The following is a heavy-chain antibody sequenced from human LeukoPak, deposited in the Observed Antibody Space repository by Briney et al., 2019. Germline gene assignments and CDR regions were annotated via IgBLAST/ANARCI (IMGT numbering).Heavy chain of an antibody. V-gene: IGHV1-8*01. CDR3: ARGPGYYDSSGYYYVSEYGMDV. D-gene: IGHD3-22*01. CDR1: GYTFTSYD. Sequence: ASVKVSCKASGYTFTSYDINWVRQATRQGLEWMGWMNPNSGNTGYAQKFQGRVTMTRNTSISTAYMELSSLRSEDTAVYYCARGPGYYDSSGYYYVSEYGMDVWGQGTTVTVSS. J-gene: IGHJ6*02. CDR2: MNPNSGNT.